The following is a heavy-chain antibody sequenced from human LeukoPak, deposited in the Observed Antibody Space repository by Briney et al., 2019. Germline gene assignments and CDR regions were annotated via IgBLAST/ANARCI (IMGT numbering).Heavy chain of an antibody. D-gene: IGHD4-17*01. Sequence: GGSLRLSCAASGFIISSYWMSWVRQAPGKGLEWVASIKQDGSEKHYVDSVEGRFTISRDNAKNSLYLQMNSLRAEDTAVYYCARASGTDSGEDYWGQGTLVTVSS. CDR2: IKQDGSEK. CDR3: ARASGTDSGEDY. V-gene: IGHV3-7*01. CDR1: GFIISSYW. J-gene: IGHJ4*02.